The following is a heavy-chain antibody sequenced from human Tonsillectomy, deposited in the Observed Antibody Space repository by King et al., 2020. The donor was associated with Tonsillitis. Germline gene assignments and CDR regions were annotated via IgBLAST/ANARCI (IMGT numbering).Heavy chain of an antibody. Sequence: VQLVESGAEVKKPGASVKVSCKASGSPFTSYYMYWVRQAPGQGLEWMGIINPSGGSTSYAQKFQGRVAMTRDTSTSTGYMELSSLRSEDTAVYYCAREGGSGSYRNPLDYWGQGTLVTVSS. CDR1: GSPFTSYY. CDR3: AREGGSGSYRNPLDY. D-gene: IGHD3-10*01. J-gene: IGHJ4*02. V-gene: IGHV1-46*01. CDR2: INPSGGST.